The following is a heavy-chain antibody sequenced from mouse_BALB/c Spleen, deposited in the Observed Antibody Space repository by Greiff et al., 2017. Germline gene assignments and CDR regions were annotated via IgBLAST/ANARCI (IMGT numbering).Heavy chain of an antibody. CDR2: INPYNDGT. J-gene: IGHJ2*01. CDR1: GYTFTSYV. V-gene: IGHV1-14*01. CDR3: ARGELGPHFDY. Sequence: VQLQQPGAELVRPGASVKMSCKASGYTFTSYVMHWVKQKPGQGLEWIGYINPYNDGTKYNEKFKGKATLTSDKSSSTAYMELSSLTSEDSAVYYCARGELGPHFDYWGQGTTLTVSS. D-gene: IGHD4-1*01.